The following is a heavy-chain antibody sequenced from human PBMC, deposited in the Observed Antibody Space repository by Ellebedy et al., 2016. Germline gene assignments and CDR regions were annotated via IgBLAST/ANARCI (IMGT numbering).Heavy chain of an antibody. CDR1: GYTFTSYA. D-gene: IGHD2-15*01. J-gene: IGHJ2*01. CDR3: ARRPYCSGGSCFQYFDL. CDR2: INAGNGNT. Sequence: ASVKVSCKASGYTFTSYAMHWVRQAPGQRLEWMGWINAGNGNTKYSQKFQGRVTITRDTSASTAYMELSSLRSEDTAVYYCARRPYCSGGSCFQYFDLWGRGTLVTVSS. V-gene: IGHV1-3*01.